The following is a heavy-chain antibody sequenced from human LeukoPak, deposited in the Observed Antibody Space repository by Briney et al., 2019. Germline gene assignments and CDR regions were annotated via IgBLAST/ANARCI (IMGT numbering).Heavy chain of an antibody. V-gene: IGHV3-23*01. J-gene: IGHJ6*03. CDR1: GFTFSSYA. CDR3: AKDHYSNYATPYYMDV. CDR2: ISGSGGST. D-gene: IGHD4-11*01. Sequence: GGSLRLSCAASGFTFSSYAMSWVRQAPGKGLEWVSAISGSGGSTYYADSVKGRFTISRDNSKNTLYLQMNSLRAEDTAVYYCAKDHYSNYATPYYMDVWGKGTTVTVSS.